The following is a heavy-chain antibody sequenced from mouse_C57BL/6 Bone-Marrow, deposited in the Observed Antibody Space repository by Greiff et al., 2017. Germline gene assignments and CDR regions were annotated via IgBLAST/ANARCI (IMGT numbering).Heavy chain of an antibody. D-gene: IGHD2-3*01. V-gene: IGHV1-9*01. Sequence: QVQLQQSGAELMKPGASVKLSCKATGYTFTGYWIEWVKQRPGHGLEWIGEILPGSGSTNYNEKFKGKATFTADTSSNTAYMKRSSLTTEDSSVYYGARGGYYGGYYAAWFAYWGQGTLVTVSA. J-gene: IGHJ3*01. CDR1: GYTFTGYW. CDR2: ILPGSGST. CDR3: ARGGYYGGYYAAWFAY.